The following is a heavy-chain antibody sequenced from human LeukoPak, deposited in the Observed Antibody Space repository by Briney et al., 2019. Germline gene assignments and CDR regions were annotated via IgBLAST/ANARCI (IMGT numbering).Heavy chain of an antibody. V-gene: IGHV3-48*01. D-gene: IGHD2-21*02. Sequence: GESLSLSCAASGFTFSPYGMNWVRQAPGKGLEWISYISRSATIIHYADSVKGRFTISRDDAKNSLYLQMNSLRAEDTAVYYCARDPCGADCHDEYFQYWGQGTLVTVSS. CDR3: ARDPCGADCHDEYFQY. CDR2: ISRSATII. J-gene: IGHJ1*01. CDR1: GFTFSPYG.